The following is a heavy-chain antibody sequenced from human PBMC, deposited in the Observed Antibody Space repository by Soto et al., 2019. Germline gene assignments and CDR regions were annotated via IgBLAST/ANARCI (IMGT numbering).Heavy chain of an antibody. D-gene: IGHD3-10*01. V-gene: IGHV4-31*03. J-gene: IGHJ4*02. CDR3: ARGITMVRGVIHTPYFDY. CDR2: IYNSGST. Sequence: SETLSLTCTVSGGSINSGGYYWSWIRQHPGKGLEWIGYIYNSGSTYYNPSLKSRVTISVDTSKNQFSLKLSSVTAADTAVYCCARGITMVRGVIHTPYFDYWGQGTLVTVSS. CDR1: GGSINSGGYY.